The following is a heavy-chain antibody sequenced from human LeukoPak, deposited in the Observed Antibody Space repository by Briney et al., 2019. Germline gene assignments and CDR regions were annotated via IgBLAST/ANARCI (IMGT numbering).Heavy chain of an antibody. CDR3: ARGLNYDFWSGYLYYPYYYGMDV. CDR2: IYHSGST. D-gene: IGHD3-3*01. CDR1: GGSISSSNW. J-gene: IGHJ6*02. Sequence: PSETLSLTCAVSGGSISSSNWWSWVRQPPGKGLEWIGEIYHSGSTNYNPSLKSRVTISVDKSKNQFSLKLSSVTAADTAVYYCARGLNYDFWSGYLYYPYYYGMDVWGQGTTVTVSS. V-gene: IGHV4-4*02.